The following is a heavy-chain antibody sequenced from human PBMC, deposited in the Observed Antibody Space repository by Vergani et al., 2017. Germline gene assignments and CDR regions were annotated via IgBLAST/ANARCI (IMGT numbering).Heavy chain of an antibody. CDR3: ARSRNYYDSSGYPEYFQH. CDR1: GYSFTSYW. Sequence: EVQLVQSGAEVKKPGESLKISCKGSGYSFTSYWIGWVRQMPGRGLEWMGIIYPGDSDTRYSPSFQGQVTISADKSTSTAYLQWSSLKASNTAMYYCARSRNYYDSSGYPEYFQHWGQGTLVTVSS. V-gene: IGHV5-51*01. J-gene: IGHJ1*01. CDR2: IYPGDSDT. D-gene: IGHD3-22*01.